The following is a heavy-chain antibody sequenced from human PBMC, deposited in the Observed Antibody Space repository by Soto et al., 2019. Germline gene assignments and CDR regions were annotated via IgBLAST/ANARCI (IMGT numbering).Heavy chain of an antibody. D-gene: IGHD5-18*01. CDR2: INSDGSST. Sequence: GGSLRLSCAASGCTFSTYWMHWVLQAPGKGLVWVSRINSDGSSTTYADSVKGRFTISRDNAKNSLYLQMNSLRDEDTAVYYCARVRGYSYGYGDVWGQGTTFTVSS. V-gene: IGHV3-74*01. J-gene: IGHJ6*02. CDR1: GCTFSTYW. CDR3: ARVRGYSYGYGDV.